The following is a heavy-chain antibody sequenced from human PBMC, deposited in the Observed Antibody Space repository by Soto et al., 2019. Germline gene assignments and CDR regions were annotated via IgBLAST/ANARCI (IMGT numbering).Heavy chain of an antibody. CDR3: TTDHHPLRFLEWLRGSHGYGMDV. J-gene: IGHJ6*02. V-gene: IGHV3-15*01. Sequence: LRLSCAASGFTFSNAWMSWVRQAPGKGLEWAGRIKSKTDGGTTDYAAPVKGRFTISRDDSKNTLYLQMNSLKTEDTAVYYCTTDHHPLRFLEWLRGSHGYGMDVWGQGTTVTVSS. CDR2: IKSKTDGGTT. CDR1: GFTFSNAW. D-gene: IGHD3-3*01.